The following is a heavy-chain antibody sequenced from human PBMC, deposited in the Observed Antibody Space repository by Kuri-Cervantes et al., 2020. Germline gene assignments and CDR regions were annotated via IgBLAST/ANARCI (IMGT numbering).Heavy chain of an antibody. V-gene: IGHV4-34*01. J-gene: IGHJ6*02. CDR3: ARDLGPSYGMDV. Sequence: ESLRLSCAVYGGSFSGYYWSWIRQPPGKGLGWVGEINHSGSTNYNPSLKSRVTISVDTSKNQFSLKLSFVTAADTAVYYCARDLGPSYGMDVWGQGTTVTVSS. CDR2: INHSGST. CDR1: GGSFSGYY.